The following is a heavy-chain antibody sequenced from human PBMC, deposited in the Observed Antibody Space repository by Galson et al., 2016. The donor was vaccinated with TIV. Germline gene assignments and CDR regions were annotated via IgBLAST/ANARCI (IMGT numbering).Heavy chain of an antibody. D-gene: IGHD5/OR15-5a*01. J-gene: IGHJ5*02. CDR1: GGSVSSGSYY. CDR2: ISYSGST. CDR3: ARAVGFYDDNWFGP. Sequence: SETLSLTCTVSGGSVSSGSYYWSWIRQPPGKGLEYIGYISYSGSTNYNSSLKSRVTISVDTSKNQFSLRLKSVTPADTAVYYCARAVGFYDDNWFGPWGQGTLVTVSS. V-gene: IGHV4-61*01.